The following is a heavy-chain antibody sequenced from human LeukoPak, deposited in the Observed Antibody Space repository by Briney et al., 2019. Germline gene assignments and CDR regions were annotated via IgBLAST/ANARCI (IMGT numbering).Heavy chain of an antibody. CDR3: AREYSRSSGKVFDS. D-gene: IGHD6-6*01. CDR1: GFTFSSYE. J-gene: IGHJ4*02. V-gene: IGHV3-48*03. CDR2: ISSSGSTI. Sequence: GGSLRLSCAASGFTFSSYEMNWVRQAPGKGLEWVSYISSSGSTIYYADSVKGRFTISRDNAKNSLYLQMNSLRADATAAYYYAREYSRSSGKVFDSWGQGALVTVSS.